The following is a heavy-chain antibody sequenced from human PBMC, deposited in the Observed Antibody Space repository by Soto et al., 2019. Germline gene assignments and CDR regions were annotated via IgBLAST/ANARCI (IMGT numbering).Heavy chain of an antibody. CDR3: ARATRWDSSWYVGYYYYGMDV. J-gene: IGHJ6*02. CDR2: IKQDGSEK. Sequence: GGSLRLSCAASGFTFSSYWMSWVRQAPGKGLEWVANIKQDGSEKYYVDSVKGRLTISRDNAKNSLYLQMNSLRAEDTAVYYCARATRWDSSWYVGYYYYGMDVWGQGTTVTVSS. CDR1: GFTFSSYW. D-gene: IGHD6-13*01. V-gene: IGHV3-7*05.